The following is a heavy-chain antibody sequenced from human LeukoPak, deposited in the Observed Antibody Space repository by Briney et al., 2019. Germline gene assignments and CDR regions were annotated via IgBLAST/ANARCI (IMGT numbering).Heavy chain of an antibody. CDR1: GGSISSYY. J-gene: IGHJ4*02. CDR3: ARHENYYDSSGYSQYFDY. Sequence: SETLSLTCTVSGGSISSYYWSWIRQPPGKGLEWIGYIYYSGSTNYNPSLKSRVTISVDTSKNQFSLKLSSVTAADTAVYYCARHENYYDSSGYSQYFDYWGQGTLVTVSS. CDR2: IYYSGST. D-gene: IGHD3-22*01. V-gene: IGHV4-59*01.